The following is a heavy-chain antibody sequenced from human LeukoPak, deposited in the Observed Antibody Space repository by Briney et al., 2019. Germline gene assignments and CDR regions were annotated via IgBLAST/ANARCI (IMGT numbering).Heavy chain of an antibody. CDR3: ARAPGLGYCSSTSCFFLAR. D-gene: IGHD2-2*01. V-gene: IGHV3-23*01. J-gene: IGHJ4*02. CDR2: ISGTGGNT. CDR1: GFTFSRYA. Sequence: GGSLRLSCAASGFTFSRYAMSWVRQAPGKGLEWVSAISGTGGNTYYADSVKGRFTISRDNSKNTLYLQMNSLRAEDTAVYYCARAPGLGYCSSTSCFFLARWGQGTLVTVSS.